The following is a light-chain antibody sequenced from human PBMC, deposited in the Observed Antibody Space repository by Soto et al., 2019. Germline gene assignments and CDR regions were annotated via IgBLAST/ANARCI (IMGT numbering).Light chain of an antibody. CDR2: DAS. Sequence: DIQMTQSPSTLSASVGDRVTITCRASQSISSWLAWYQQKPGKAPKLLIYDASSLESGVPSRFSGSGSGTEFTLTSSSLQPDDFATYYCQQYNSWWTFGQGTKVEIK. J-gene: IGKJ1*01. CDR1: QSISSW. CDR3: QQYNSWWT. V-gene: IGKV1-5*01.